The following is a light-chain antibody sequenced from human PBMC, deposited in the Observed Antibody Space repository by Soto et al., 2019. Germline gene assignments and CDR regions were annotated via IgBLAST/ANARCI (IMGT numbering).Light chain of an antibody. J-gene: IGKJ2*03. CDR2: AVS. CDR1: QSVDSRY. Sequence: DIVLTQSPGTLSLSPGERATLSCRASQSVDSRYLAWYQQKPGQAPRLVIHAVSRRATGIPDRFSGSGSGTDFTLIISSLEPEDVAEYYCQQYGNSPRYSFGQGTKLEIK. V-gene: IGKV3-20*01. CDR3: QQYGNSPRYS.